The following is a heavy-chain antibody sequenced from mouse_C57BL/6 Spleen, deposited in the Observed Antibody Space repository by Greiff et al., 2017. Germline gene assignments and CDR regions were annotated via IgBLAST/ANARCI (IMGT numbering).Heavy chain of an antibody. V-gene: IGHV14-2*01. CDR2: IDPEDGET. CDR3: AAYYYGSSYYCDY. Sequence: EVKLMESGAELVKPGASVKLSCTASGFNIKDYYMHWVKQRTEQGLEWVGRIDPEDGETKYAPKFQGKATITADTSPNTAYLRLSILTSDGTTVYYCAAYYYGSSYYCDYWGQGTTLTVSS. CDR1: GFNIKDYY. D-gene: IGHD1-1*01. J-gene: IGHJ2*01.